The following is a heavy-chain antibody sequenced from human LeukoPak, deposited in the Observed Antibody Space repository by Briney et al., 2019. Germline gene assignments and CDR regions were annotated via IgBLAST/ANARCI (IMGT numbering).Heavy chain of an antibody. J-gene: IGHJ4*02. CDR2: IIPILGIA. V-gene: IGHV1-69*02. D-gene: IGHD5-12*01. CDR1: GGTFSSYT. Sequence: SVKVSCKASGGTFSSYTISWVRQAPGQGLEWMGRIIPILGIATYAQKFQGRVTITADKSTSTAYMELSSLRSEDTAVYYCARLATDHENFYYWGQGTLVTVSS. CDR3: ARLATDHENFYY.